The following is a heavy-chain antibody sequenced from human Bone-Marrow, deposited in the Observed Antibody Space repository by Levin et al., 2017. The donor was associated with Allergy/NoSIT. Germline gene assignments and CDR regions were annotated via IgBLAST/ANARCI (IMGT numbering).Heavy chain of an antibody. Sequence: GGSLRLSCAASGFTVSGYYLSWVRQAPGKGLEWVSTIYDAGRTYYADSVKGRFTISRDNSKDTLYLQMNSLRAADTDVYYCARVRFPGYHGSGSYYNEYYFDSWGQGTLVTVSS. D-gene: IGHD3-10*01. CDR2: IYDAGRT. CDR3: ARVRFPGYHGSGSYYNEYYFDS. V-gene: IGHV3-53*01. CDR1: GFTVSGYY. J-gene: IGHJ4*02.